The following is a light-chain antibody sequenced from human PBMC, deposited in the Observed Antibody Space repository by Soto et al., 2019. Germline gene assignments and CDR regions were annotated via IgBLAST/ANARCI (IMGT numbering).Light chain of an antibody. V-gene: IGKV3-15*01. Sequence: EIVVTPSPATLSVSPVERATLSCRASQSVRGKVAWYQHQPGQTPRVIIYDTSTRAAGIPARFSGSGYGTYFTPTISSLQSEDFAVYYCQQYNIWRSITFGQGTRLEIK. CDR1: QSVRGK. J-gene: IGKJ5*01. CDR3: QQYNIWRSIT. CDR2: DTS.